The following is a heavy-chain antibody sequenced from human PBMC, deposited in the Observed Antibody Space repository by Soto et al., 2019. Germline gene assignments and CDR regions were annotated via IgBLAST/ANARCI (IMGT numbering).Heavy chain of an antibody. CDR2: FSRVNYV. CDR3: ATRVGADDAFEF. Sequence: WGSLLVSCACSVFTFSTYSMNWVRQAPGKGLELVSSFSRVNYVYYADSVKGRFTISRDNAKNSLYLQMNSLRAEDTAVYYCATRVGADDAFEFWGQGTMVTVSS. CDR1: VFTFSTYS. D-gene: IGHD3-10*01. V-gene: IGHV3-21*01. J-gene: IGHJ3*01.